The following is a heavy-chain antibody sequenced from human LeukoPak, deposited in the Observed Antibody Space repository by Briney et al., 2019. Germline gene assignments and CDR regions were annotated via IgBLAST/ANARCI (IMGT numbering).Heavy chain of an antibody. V-gene: IGHV4-34*01. CDR3: AREDDYGGLDFDY. J-gene: IGHJ4*02. D-gene: IGHD4-17*01. CDR2: INHSGST. Sequence: PSETLSLTCAAYGGSFSGYYWSWIRQPPGKGLEWIGEINHSGSTNYNPSLKSRVTISVDTSKNQFSLKLSSVTAADTAVYYCAREDDYGGLDFDYWGQGTLVTVSS. CDR1: GGSFSGYY.